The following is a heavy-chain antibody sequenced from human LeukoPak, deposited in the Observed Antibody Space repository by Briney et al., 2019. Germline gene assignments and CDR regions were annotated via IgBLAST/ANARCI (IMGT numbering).Heavy chain of an antibody. CDR1: GFTFSSYA. CDR3: ARRTPLAIDY. CDR2: ISYDGSNK. V-gene: IGHV3-30-3*01. J-gene: IGHJ4*02. D-gene: IGHD3-16*01. Sequence: GGSLRLSCAASGFTFSSYAMHWVRQAPGKGLEWVAVISYDGSNKYYADSVKGRFTISRVNSKNTLYLQMNSLRAEDTAVYYCARRTPLAIDYWGQGTLVTVSS.